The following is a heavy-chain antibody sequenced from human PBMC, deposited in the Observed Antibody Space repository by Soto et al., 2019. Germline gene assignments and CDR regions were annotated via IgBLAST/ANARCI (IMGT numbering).Heavy chain of an antibody. V-gene: IGHV1-18*04. Sequence: ASVKVSCKASGYTFRSYGISWVRQAPGQGLEWVGWISAYNGDTHYAPKFQDRITLTTETSTDTAYMELRSLRLDDTAVYYCARTTVTSRGAFDIWGQGTMVTVSS. CDR1: GYTFRSYG. CDR2: ISAYNGDT. J-gene: IGHJ3*02. CDR3: ARTTVTSRGAFDI. D-gene: IGHD4-4*01.